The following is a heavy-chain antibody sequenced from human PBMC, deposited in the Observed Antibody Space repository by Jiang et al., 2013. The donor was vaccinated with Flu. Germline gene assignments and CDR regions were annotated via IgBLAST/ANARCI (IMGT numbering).Heavy chain of an antibody. CDR2: TYYRSKWYN. D-gene: IGHD6-6*01. CDR3: ARALQAIAARPWVGMDV. J-gene: IGHJ6*02. Sequence: VSSNSAAWNWIRQSPSRGLEWLGRTYYRSKWYNDYAVSVKSRITINPDTSKNQFSLQLNSVTPEDTAVYYCARALQAIAARPWVGMDVWGQGTTVTVSS. CDR1: VSSNSAA. V-gene: IGHV6-1*01.